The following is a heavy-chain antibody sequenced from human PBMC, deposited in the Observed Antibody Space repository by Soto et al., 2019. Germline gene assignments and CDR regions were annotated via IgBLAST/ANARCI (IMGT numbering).Heavy chain of an antibody. D-gene: IGHD1-7*01. V-gene: IGHV6-1*01. CDR1: GDSVSSNSAA. J-gene: IGHJ6*03. CDR2: TYYRSRWYN. CDR3: AGTTSHQWYYMDV. Sequence: QVQLQESGPGLVKPSQTLSLTCAISGDSVSSNSAAWNWIRLSPSRGLEWLARTYYRSRWYNDYAVAVRSRITVNPDTSKNQFCLQLTSVTPEDTAVYYCAGTTSHQWYYMDVWGKGTTVTVSS.